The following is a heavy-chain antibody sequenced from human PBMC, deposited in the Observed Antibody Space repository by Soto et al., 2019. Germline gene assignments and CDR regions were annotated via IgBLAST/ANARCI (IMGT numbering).Heavy chain of an antibody. CDR2: ISYGGTT. CDR3: SRGILV. V-gene: IGHV4-31*03. Sequence: QVQLQESGPGLVKPSQTLSLTCTVSGGSMNSGGYCWNWIRQHPGEGLEWIGCISYGGTTSYNPYLKSRLTISVDTSKNQFSLMLNSVTVADTAVYYCSRGILVWGQGTLITVSS. J-gene: IGHJ4*02. D-gene: IGHD2-15*01. CDR1: GGSMNSGGYC.